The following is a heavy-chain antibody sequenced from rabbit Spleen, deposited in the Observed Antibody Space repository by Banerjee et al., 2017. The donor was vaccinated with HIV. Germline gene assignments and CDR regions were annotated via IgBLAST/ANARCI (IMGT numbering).Heavy chain of an antibody. Sequence: QEQLVESGGGLVKPEGSLTLTCTASGFSFSSSYYMCWVRQAPGKGLEWIACIDGGSSGSTYYAGWAKGRFTISKTSSTTVTLQMTSLTAADTATYFCARREYTNGGVYYAFGLWGPGTLVTVS. CDR2: IDGGSSGST. J-gene: IGHJ4*01. CDR3: ARREYTNGGVYYAFGL. D-gene: IGHD1-1*01. CDR1: GFSFSSSYY. V-gene: IGHV1S45*01.